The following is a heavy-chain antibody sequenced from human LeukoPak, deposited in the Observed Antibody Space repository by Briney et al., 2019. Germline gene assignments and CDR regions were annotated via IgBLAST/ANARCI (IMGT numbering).Heavy chain of an antibody. CDR1: GGSFSGYY. CDR2: INHSGST. Sequence: SETLSLTCAVYGGSFSGYYWSWIRQPPGKGLEWIGEINHSGSTNYNPSLKSRVTISVDTSKNQLSLKLSSVTAADTAVYYCARCNQHYDILTGPWYYFDYWGQGTLVAVSS. J-gene: IGHJ4*02. CDR3: ARCNQHYDILTGPWYYFDY. D-gene: IGHD3-9*01. V-gene: IGHV4-34*01.